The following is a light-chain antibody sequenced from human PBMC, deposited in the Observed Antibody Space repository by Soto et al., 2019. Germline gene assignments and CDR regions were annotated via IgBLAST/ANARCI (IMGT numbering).Light chain of an antibody. CDR3: SSYTGSSTYV. J-gene: IGLJ1*01. CDR1: SSDVGGYNY. CDR2: EVS. V-gene: IGLV2-14*01. Sequence: QSALTQPASVSGSPGQSITISCTGTSSDVGGYNYVFWYQQHPGKAPKLMIYEVSNRPSGVSNRFSGSKSGNTASLTISGLQAEDEADYYCSSYTGSSTYVFGKGTKLTVL.